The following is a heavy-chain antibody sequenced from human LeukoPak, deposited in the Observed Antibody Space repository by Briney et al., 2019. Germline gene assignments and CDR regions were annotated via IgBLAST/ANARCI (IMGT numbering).Heavy chain of an antibody. V-gene: IGHV1-2*02. J-gene: IGHJ5*02. CDR2: INPNSGGT. Sequence: ASVKVSCKASGYTFTGYYMHWVRQAPGQGLAWMGWINPNSGGTNYAQKFQGRVTMTRDTSISTAYMELSRLRSDDTAVYYCARPHFWSGSFNWFDPWGQGTLVTVSS. CDR1: GYTFTGYY. CDR3: ARPHFWSGSFNWFDP. D-gene: IGHD3-3*02.